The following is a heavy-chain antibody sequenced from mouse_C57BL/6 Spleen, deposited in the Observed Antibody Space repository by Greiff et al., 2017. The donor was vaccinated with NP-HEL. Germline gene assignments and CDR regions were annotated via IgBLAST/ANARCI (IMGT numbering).Heavy chain of an antibody. CDR3: ARASLFITTFDY. J-gene: IGHJ2*01. V-gene: IGHV5-17*01. Sequence: EVKLMESGGGLVKPGGSLKLSCAASGFTFSDYGLHWVRLAPEKGLEWVAYISSGSSTIYYADTVQGRFTISRDNAKNTLFLQMTSLRSEDTAMYYCARASLFITTFDYWGQGTTLTVSS. CDR1: GFTFSDYG. D-gene: IGHD1-1*01. CDR2: ISSGSSTI.